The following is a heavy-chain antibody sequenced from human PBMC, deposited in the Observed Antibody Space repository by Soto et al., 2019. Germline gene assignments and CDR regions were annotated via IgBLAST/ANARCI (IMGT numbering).Heavy chain of an antibody. Sequence: QVQLVQYGAEVKKPGASVKVSCKASGYTCTSYAINWVRQATGQGLEWMGWMNPNSGNTGYAQKFRGRVTMTRNTSISTAYMELSSLRSEDTAVYYCARERTGTTSMDVWGQGTTVTVSS. J-gene: IGHJ6*02. CDR3: ARERTGTTSMDV. D-gene: IGHD1-1*01. V-gene: IGHV1-8*01. CDR1: GYTCTSYA. CDR2: MNPNSGNT.